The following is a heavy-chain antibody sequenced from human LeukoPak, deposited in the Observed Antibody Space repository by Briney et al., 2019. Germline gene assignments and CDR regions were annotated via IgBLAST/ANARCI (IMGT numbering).Heavy chain of an antibody. CDR1: GYTFTSYG. D-gene: IGHD5-18*01. V-gene: IGHV1-18*01. CDR3: ARESRGYRYGYFYYYDMDV. CDR2: ISVYNGNI. J-gene: IGHJ6*02. Sequence: ASVKVSCKASGYTFTSYGISWVRQAPGQGLEWMGWISVYNGNINYAQKFQGRVTMTTDTSTSTAYMELRSLRSDDTAVYYCARESRGYRYGYFYYYDMDVWGQGTTVTVSS.